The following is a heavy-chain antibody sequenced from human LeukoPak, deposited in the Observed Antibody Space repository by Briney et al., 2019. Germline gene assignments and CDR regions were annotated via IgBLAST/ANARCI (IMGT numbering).Heavy chain of an antibody. Sequence: LSLTCTVSGGSISSSSYYWGWIRQPPGKGLEWVSGFSGNGGSTYYADSVKGRFTISRDSAKNSLSLQMDSLRTEDTAVYYCARESRLYYGSGTYSKDFDYWGQGTLVTVSS. CDR3: ARESRLYYGSGTYSKDFDY. CDR1: GGSISSSSYY. D-gene: IGHD3-10*01. CDR2: FSGNGGST. V-gene: IGHV3-11*04. J-gene: IGHJ4*02.